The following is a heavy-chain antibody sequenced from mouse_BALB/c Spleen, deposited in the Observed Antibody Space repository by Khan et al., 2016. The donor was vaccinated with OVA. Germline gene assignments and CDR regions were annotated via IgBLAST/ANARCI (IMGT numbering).Heavy chain of an antibody. CDR1: GYTFTTYW. Sequence: QVQLKESGAELAKPGASVKMSCEASGYTFTTYWMHWVKQRPGQGLEWIGYINPTSGYTDYNDKFKDRATLSADKSSSTAYMQLNSLTSEDSAVYYCTRDRIDYWGQGTTLTVSS. J-gene: IGHJ2*01. CDR2: INPTSGYT. V-gene: IGHV1-7*01. CDR3: TRDRIDY.